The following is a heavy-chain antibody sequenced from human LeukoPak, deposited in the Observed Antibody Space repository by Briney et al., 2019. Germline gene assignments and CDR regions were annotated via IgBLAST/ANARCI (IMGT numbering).Heavy chain of an antibody. CDR3: ARDKAFLGYYDTSGYFQQWFDS. CDR1: GYTFTGYY. CDR2: ISPYNGDT. D-gene: IGHD3-22*01. Sequence: GASVKVSCKPSGYTFTGYYIQWVRQAPRQGLEWMGWISPYNGDTHYAQKFQDRVTMTTDTSTSTAYMDLRSLGFDDTAVYYCARDKAFLGYYDTSGYFQQWFDSWGQGILVTVSS. J-gene: IGHJ5*01. V-gene: IGHV1-18*04.